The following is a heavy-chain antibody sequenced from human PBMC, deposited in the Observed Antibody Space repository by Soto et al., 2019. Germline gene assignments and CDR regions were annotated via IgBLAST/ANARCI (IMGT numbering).Heavy chain of an antibody. CDR2: IYYSGST. J-gene: IGHJ3*02. V-gene: IGHV4-30-4*01. Sequence: SETLSLTCTVSGGSISSGDYYWSWIRQPPGKGLEWIGYIYYSGSTYYNPSLKSRVTISVDTSKNQFSLKLSSVTAADTAVYYCARAITMVRGVLFDIWGQGTMVTV. CDR1: GGSISSGDYY. D-gene: IGHD3-10*01. CDR3: ARAITMVRGVLFDI.